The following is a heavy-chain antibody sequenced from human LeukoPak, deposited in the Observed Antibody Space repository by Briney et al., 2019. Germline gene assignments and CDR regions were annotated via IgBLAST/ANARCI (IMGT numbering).Heavy chain of an antibody. Sequence: PGGSLRLSCAASGFTFSSYSMNWVRQAPGKGLEWVSYISSSSSTIYYAGSVKGRFTISRDNAKNSLYLQMNSLRAEDTAVYYCARDQGSSGWYRPYYFDYWGQGTLVTVSS. CDR2: ISSSSSTI. D-gene: IGHD6-19*01. J-gene: IGHJ4*02. CDR3: ARDQGSSGWYRPYYFDY. V-gene: IGHV3-48*04. CDR1: GFTFSSYS.